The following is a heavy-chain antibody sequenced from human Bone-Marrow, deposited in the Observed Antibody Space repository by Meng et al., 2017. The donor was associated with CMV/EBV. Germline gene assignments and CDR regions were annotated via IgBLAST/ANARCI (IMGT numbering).Heavy chain of an antibody. Sequence: QQWGDGPLKPSAALLPTCACYGGYCSGYHWSWIRQPPGKGLEWIGEINHSGSTNYNPSLKSRVTISVDTSKNQFSLKLSSVTAADTAVYYCARGCRPRIVGATRYFDLWGRGTLVTVSS. CDR2: INHSGST. CDR1: GGYCSGYH. CDR3: ARGCRPRIVGATRYFDL. J-gene: IGHJ2*01. D-gene: IGHD1-26*01. V-gene: IGHV4-34*01.